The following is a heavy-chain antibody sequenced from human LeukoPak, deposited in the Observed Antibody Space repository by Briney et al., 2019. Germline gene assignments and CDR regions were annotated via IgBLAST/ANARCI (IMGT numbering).Heavy chain of an antibody. CDR1: GFTFRKYW. D-gene: IGHD1-20*01. Sequence: GGSLRLSCAASGFTFRKYWLHWVRQAPGKGLVWVSRINPDDESTSYADSVKGRFTISRDNSKNSVSLQMNTLRVEDTAVYYCAANWNCDYWGQGTPVTVSS. CDR3: AANWNCDY. V-gene: IGHV3-74*01. CDR2: INPDDEST. J-gene: IGHJ4*02.